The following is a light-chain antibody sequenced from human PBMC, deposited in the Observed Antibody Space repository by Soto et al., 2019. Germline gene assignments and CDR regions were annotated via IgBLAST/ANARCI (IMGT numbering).Light chain of an antibody. J-gene: IGLJ2*01. Sequence: QSVLTQPPSVSGAPGQRVTIPCTGSSSNIGSYYDVHWYQQLPGTVPKLLIYGDNNRPSGVPDRFSGSKSGSSASLAITGLQAEDGADYYCQSYDNSLSHVVFGGGTKLTVL. CDR2: GDN. CDR3: QSYDNSLSHVV. CDR1: SSNIGSYYD. V-gene: IGLV1-40*01.